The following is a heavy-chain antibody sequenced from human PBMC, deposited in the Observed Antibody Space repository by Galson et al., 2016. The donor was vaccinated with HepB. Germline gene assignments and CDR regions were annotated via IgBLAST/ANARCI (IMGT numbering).Heavy chain of an antibody. D-gene: IGHD4-17*01. V-gene: IGHV3-23*01. CDR3: FRVPRYYADYSSGVGDC. Sequence: SLRLSCAASGFPFSSYAMSWVRQAPGKGLAWVSTISGAGTASYAYSVKGRFTISRDNSKNTLDLKMDRLRVEDTALYFCFRVPRYYADYSSGVGDCWGQGTLLTVSS. CDR2: ISGAGTA. J-gene: IGHJ4*02. CDR1: GFPFSSYA.